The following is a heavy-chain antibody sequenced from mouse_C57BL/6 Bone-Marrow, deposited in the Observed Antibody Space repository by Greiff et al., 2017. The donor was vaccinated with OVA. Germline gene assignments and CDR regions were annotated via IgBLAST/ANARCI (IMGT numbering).Heavy chain of an antibody. CDR2: INPNNGGT. D-gene: IGHD1-1*01. V-gene: IGHV1-26*01. CDR1: GYTFTDYY. Sequence: VQLQQSGLELVKPGVSVKISCKASGYTFTDYYMNWVKQSHGKSLEWIGDINPNNGGTSYNQKFKGKATLTVDKSSSTAYMELRSLTSEEPAVYYCEREDYYCGIDYWGQGTTLTVSS. J-gene: IGHJ2*01. CDR3: EREDYYCGIDY.